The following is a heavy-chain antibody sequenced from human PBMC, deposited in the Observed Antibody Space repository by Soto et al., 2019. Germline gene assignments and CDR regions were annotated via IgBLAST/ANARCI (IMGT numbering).Heavy chain of an antibody. CDR1: GGSFSGYY. J-gene: IGHJ6*02. CDR2: INHSGST. Sequence: PSETLSLTCAVYGGSFSGYYWTWIRQPPGTGLEWIGEINHSGSTNYNPSLKSRVTISVDTSKNQFSLKLTSVTAADTAVYYCARGGLRYFDWLVYGMDVWGQGTTVTVSS. D-gene: IGHD3-9*01. V-gene: IGHV4-34*01. CDR3: ARGGLRYFDWLVYGMDV.